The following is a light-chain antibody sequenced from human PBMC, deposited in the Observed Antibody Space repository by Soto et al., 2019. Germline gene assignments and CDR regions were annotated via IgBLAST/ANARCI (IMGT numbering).Light chain of an antibody. Sequence: DIVMTQSPDSLAVSLGERATINCESSQSVLYSSNNQNCLAWYQQKPGQPPKLLIYWAYTRESGVPDRFSGGGSWTDFTLTISGLQAEDVAVYYCQQYCVTPWTFGKGTKVEIK. J-gene: IGKJ1*01. CDR1: QSVLYSSNNQNC. V-gene: IGKV4-1*01. CDR2: WAY. CDR3: QQYCVTPWT.